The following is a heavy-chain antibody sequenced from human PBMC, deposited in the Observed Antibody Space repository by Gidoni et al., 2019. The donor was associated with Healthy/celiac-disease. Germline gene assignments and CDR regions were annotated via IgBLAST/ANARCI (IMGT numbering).Heavy chain of an antibody. D-gene: IGHD3-10*01. J-gene: IGHJ4*02. CDR2: IIPIFGTA. CDR1: GGTFSSYA. V-gene: IGHV1-69*01. CDR3: AGGTMDSFDQSFRGDY. Sequence: QVQLVQSGAEVKKPGYSVKVSCKASGGTFSSYAISWVRQAPGQGLEWMGGIIPIFGTANYAQKFQGRVTITADESTSTAYMELSSLRSEDTAVYYCAGGTMDSFDQSFRGDYWGQGTLVTVSS.